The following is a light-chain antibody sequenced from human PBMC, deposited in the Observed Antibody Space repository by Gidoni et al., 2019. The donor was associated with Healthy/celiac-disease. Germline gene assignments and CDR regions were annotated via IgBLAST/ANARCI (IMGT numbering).Light chain of an antibody. CDR3: NSRDSSGNHE. CDR1: SLRSYY. CDR2: GKN. J-gene: IGLJ2*01. V-gene: IGLV3-19*01. Sequence: SSELTQDPAVSVALGQTVRITCQGDSLRSYYAHLYQQKPGQAPVLVIYGKNNRPSGIPDRFSGSSSGNTASLTITGAQAEDEADYYCNSRDSSGNHEFGGGTKLTVL.